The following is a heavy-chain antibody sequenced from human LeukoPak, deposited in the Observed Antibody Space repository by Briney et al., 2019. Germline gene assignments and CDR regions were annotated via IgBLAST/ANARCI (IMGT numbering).Heavy chain of an antibody. Sequence: GESLKISCKGSGYNFNVYWIAWVRQMPGKGLEWMGIIYPDDSDVRYSPSFQGQVTISADKSISTAYLQWSSLKASDTAIYYCARGYIYDYNNWFDPWGQGTLVTVSS. CDR3: ARGYIYDYNNWFDP. J-gene: IGHJ5*02. D-gene: IGHD5-18*01. CDR1: GYNFNVYW. CDR2: IYPDDSDV. V-gene: IGHV5-51*01.